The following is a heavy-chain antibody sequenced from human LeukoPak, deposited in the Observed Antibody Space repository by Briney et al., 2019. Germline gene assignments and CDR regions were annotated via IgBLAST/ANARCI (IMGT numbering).Heavy chain of an antibody. J-gene: IGHJ4*02. CDR1: GFTFNSYA. CDR3: AKHKESYGGSCLDDY. V-gene: IGHV3-23*01. CDR2: ISGSGGST. D-gene: IGHD4-23*01. Sequence: PGGSLRLSCAAAGFTFNSYAMSWVRQAPGKGLEWVSAISGSGGSTLYADSVKGRFTISKDNSRNTLYLQMNSLRAEDRAIYYCAKHKESYGGSCLDDYWGQGTLVTVSS.